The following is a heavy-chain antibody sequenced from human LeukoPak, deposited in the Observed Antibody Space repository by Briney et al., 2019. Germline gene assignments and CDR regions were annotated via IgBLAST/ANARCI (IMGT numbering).Heavy chain of an antibody. J-gene: IGHJ4*02. Sequence: GGSLSLSCAASGFTFSSYSMNWVRQPPGKGLEWVSYISSSSGTIYYADSVKGRFSISRDNAKTSLYLQMSSRRAEETAVYYCASSTTVVTPFDYGGQGPRIPVPS. CDR3: ASSTTVVTPFDY. CDR1: GFTFSSYS. D-gene: IGHD4-23*01. V-gene: IGHV3-48*01. CDR2: ISSSSGTI.